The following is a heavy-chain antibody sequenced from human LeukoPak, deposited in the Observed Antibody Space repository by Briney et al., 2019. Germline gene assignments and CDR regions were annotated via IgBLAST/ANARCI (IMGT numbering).Heavy chain of an antibody. J-gene: IGHJ6*02. CDR1: GFTFSSYA. D-gene: IGHD2-15*01. CDR3: AKGGEFCSGGSCYSPHYYGMDV. CDR2: ISGSGGST. Sequence: GGSLRLSCAASGFTFSSYAMSWVRQAPGKGLEWVSAISGSGGSTYYADSVKGRFTISRDNSKNTLYLQMNSLRAEDTAVYYCAKGGEFCSGGSCYSPHYYGMDVWGQGTTVTVSS. V-gene: IGHV3-23*01.